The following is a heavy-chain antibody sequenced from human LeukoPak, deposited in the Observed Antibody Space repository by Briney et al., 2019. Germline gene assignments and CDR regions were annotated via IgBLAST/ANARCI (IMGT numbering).Heavy chain of an antibody. Sequence: SETLSLTCTVSGGSISSYYWSWIRQPAGKGLEWIGRIYTSGSTNYNPSLKSRVTMSVDTPKNQFSLKLSSVTAADTAVYYCARDLPYYDFFQDYYYMDVWGKGTTVTVSS. V-gene: IGHV4-4*07. CDR3: ARDLPYYDFFQDYYYMDV. CDR1: GGSISSYY. J-gene: IGHJ6*03. D-gene: IGHD3-3*01. CDR2: IYTSGST.